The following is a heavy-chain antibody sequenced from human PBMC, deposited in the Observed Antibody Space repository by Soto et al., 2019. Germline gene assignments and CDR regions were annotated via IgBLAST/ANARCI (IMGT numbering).Heavy chain of an antibody. CDR1: GVTFNSYG. CDR2: ISYDGSNV. V-gene: IGHV3-30*18. J-gene: IGHJ4*02. CDR3: AKDRGGCSGGSCSSLDY. D-gene: IGHD2-15*01. Sequence: QVQVVESGGGVVQPGRSLRLSCAASGVTFNSYGMHWVRQVPGKGLEWVALISYDGSNVYYADSVKGRFTISRDNSKSTLYLQMNSLRAEDTAVYFCAKDRGGCSGGSCSSLDYWGQGTLVTVSS.